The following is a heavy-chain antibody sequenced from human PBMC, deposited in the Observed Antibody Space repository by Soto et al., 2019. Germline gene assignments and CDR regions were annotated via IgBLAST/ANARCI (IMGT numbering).Heavy chain of an antibody. CDR2: ISHRGST. CDR1: GDSINSDDW. CDR3: ARVSGDVVVVPTTIGYNWFDP. D-gene: IGHD2-2*01. Sequence: QLHLQESGPGLVKPSGTLSLTCAVSGDSINSDDWWSWVRQPPGKGLEWIGEISHRGSTNYNPSLKSRVTISVDKSKTQFSLKLRSVTAADTAVYYCARVSGDVVVVPTTIGYNWFDPWGQGTLVTVSS. V-gene: IGHV4-4*02. J-gene: IGHJ5*02.